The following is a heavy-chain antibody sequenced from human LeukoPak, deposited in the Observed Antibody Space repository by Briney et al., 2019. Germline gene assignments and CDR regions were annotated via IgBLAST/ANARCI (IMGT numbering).Heavy chain of an antibody. CDR2: ISGSGGST. D-gene: IGHD3-22*01. V-gene: IGHV3-23*01. Sequence: PGGSLGLSCAASGFTFSSYAMSWVRQAPGKGLEWVSAISGSGGSTYYADSVKGRFIISRDNSKNTLYLQMNSLRAEDTAVYYCANDGAYYDSSTDAFDIWGQGTMVTVSS. CDR1: GFTFSSYA. J-gene: IGHJ3*02. CDR3: ANDGAYYDSSTDAFDI.